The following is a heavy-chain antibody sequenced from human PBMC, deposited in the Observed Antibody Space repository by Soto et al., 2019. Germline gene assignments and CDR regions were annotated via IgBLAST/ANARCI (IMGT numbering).Heavy chain of an antibody. J-gene: IGHJ4*02. V-gene: IGHV4-30-2*01. CDR2: IYQSGST. D-gene: IGHD3-9*01. CDR1: GGSISSGGYS. Sequence: SETLSLTCAVSGGSISSGGYSWNWVRQPPGTGLEWIGYIYQSGSTYYNPSLKSRVTISVDRSKNQFSLKLSSVTAADTAVYFCARMNILTGYYFDYCGQGTLVTVSS. CDR3: ARMNILTGYYFDY.